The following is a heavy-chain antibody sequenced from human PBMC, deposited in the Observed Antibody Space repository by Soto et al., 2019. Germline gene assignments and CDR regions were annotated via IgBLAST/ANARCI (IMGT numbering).Heavy chain of an antibody. V-gene: IGHV3-23*01. J-gene: IGHJ4*02. Sequence: EVQLLESGGGLVQPGGSLRLSCAASGFTFSNYAMTWVRQAPGRVLEWVSAIGGDGGTYYTDSVRGRFTISRDNSKNTLYLQMHSLRVEDTAVFYCAKISCSGGICRGAYFYSLGPGTLGPVSS. CDR3: AKISCSGGICRGAYFYS. D-gene: IGHD2-15*01. CDR1: GFTFSNYA. CDR2: IGGDGGT.